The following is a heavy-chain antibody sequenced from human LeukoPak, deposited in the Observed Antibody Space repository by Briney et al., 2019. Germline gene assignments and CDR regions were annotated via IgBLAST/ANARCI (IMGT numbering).Heavy chain of an antibody. Sequence: SETLSLTCTISGGSISSSNYYWGWIRQPPGKGLEWIGSIHYRGNTYYNPSLKSRVTISVDTSKNQFSLKLSSVTAADTAVYYCARSAPRYCSSTSCYGGLLEFDPWGQGTLVTVSS. CDR3: ARSAPRYCSSTSCYGGLLEFDP. CDR1: GGSISSSNYY. J-gene: IGHJ5*02. V-gene: IGHV4-39*01. D-gene: IGHD2-2*01. CDR2: IHYRGNT.